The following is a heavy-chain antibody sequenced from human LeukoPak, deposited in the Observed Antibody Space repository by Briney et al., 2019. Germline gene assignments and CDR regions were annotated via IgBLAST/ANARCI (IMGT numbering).Heavy chain of an antibody. Sequence: RPGGSLRLSCVASGFTFSSYWMHWVRQAPGKGLVWVSRINGDGRSTSYADSVKGRFTISRDNAKNTLYLQMNSLRAEDTALYYCARDQPYCTGGYCYFDSWSQGTLATVSS. CDR1: GFTFSSYW. V-gene: IGHV3-74*01. D-gene: IGHD2-8*02. J-gene: IGHJ4*02. CDR3: ARDQPYCTGGYCYFDS. CDR2: INGDGRST.